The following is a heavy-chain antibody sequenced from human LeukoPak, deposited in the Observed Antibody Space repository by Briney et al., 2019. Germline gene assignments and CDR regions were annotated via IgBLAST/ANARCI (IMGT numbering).Heavy chain of an antibody. CDR1: GSTFSSYS. J-gene: IGHJ4*02. V-gene: IGHV1-69*01. CDR3: ARGTSGV. D-gene: IGHD3-10*01. CDR2: IMPLFRTS. Sequence: ASVKVSCKASGSTFSSYSVSWVRQAPGQGLEWMGGIMPLFRTSNYAQKAQGRVIITADESTSTVYMELSGLRSDDTAVYYCARGTSGVWGQGTLVTVSS.